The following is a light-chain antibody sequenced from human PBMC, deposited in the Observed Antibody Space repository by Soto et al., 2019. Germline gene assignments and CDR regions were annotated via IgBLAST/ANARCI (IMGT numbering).Light chain of an antibody. CDR2: DSS. CDR1: QSLSSNF. V-gene: IGKV3-20*01. CDR3: QQSDSSPWP. Sequence: VWPKSTATMTLSPGERATLSCRASQSLSSNFLAWYQQKPGQPPRLLIYDSSTRATGFPDRFSGSGSGTDFTLTIFRLEPEDFAVYYCQQSDSSPWPSGQGSKVDTK. J-gene: IGKJ1*01.